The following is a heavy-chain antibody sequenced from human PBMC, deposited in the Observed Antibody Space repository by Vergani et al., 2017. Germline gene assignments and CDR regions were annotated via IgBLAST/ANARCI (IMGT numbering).Heavy chain of an antibody. Sequence: EVQLVESGGGLIQPGGSLRLSCAASGFTVSSNYMSWVRQAPGKGLEWGSVIYSGGSTYYADSVKGRFTISRDNSKNTLYLQMNSLRAEDTAGYYCARARIGLQDAFDIWGQGTMVTVSS. CDR2: IYSGGST. CDR3: ARARIGLQDAFDI. CDR1: GFTVSSNY. J-gene: IGHJ3*02. D-gene: IGHD3-16*01. V-gene: IGHV3-53*01.